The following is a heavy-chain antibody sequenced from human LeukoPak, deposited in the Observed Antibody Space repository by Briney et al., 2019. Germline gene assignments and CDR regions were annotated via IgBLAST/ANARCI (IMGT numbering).Heavy chain of an antibody. Sequence: ASVKVSCKASGYTSGYTFANYGISWVRQAPGQGLEWVGWISVYNGNTNYAQKLQGRVTMTTDTSTSTAYMELRSLRSDDTAVYYCARLGYGVNSADYRGQGTLVTVSS. D-gene: IGHD4-23*01. CDR3: ARLGYGVNSADY. CDR1: GYTSGYTFANYG. J-gene: IGHJ4*02. V-gene: IGHV1-18*01. CDR2: ISVYNGNT.